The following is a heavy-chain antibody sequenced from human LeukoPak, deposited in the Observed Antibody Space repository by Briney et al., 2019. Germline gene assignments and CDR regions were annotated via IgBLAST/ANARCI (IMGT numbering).Heavy chain of an antibody. CDR3: ARHYYDRSDSYSFDY. Sequence: SETLSLTCTVSGGSISGYYWSWIRQPPGKGLEWIGYIFSSGSTNYNPSLKSRVTISEGTSVNQFSLKLSSVTAADTAVYYCARHYYDRSDSYSFDYWGQGTLVTV. CDR1: GGSISGYY. V-gene: IGHV4-59*08. J-gene: IGHJ4*02. D-gene: IGHD3-22*01. CDR2: IFSSGST.